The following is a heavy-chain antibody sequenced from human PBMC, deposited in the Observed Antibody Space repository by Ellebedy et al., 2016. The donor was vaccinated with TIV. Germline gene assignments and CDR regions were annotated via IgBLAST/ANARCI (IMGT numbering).Heavy chain of an antibody. CDR2: IYHSGST. J-gene: IGHJ2*01. CDR3: ARGRSVAGRSYFDL. CDR1: GGSVSSGSYY. Sequence: SETLSLXXTVSGGSVSSGSYYWSWIRQPPGKGLEWIGEIYHSGSTNYNLSLKSRVTISVDKSKNQFSLKLSSVTAADTAVYYCARGRSVAGRSYFDLWGRGTLVTVSS. D-gene: IGHD6-19*01. V-gene: IGHV4-61*01.